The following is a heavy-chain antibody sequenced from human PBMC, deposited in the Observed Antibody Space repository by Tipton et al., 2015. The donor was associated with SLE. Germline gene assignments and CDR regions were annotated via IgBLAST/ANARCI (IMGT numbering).Heavy chain of an antibody. Sequence: TLSLSCTVSGGSFSSYYLCWIRLPPGQGLERIGYIYTSGSTNYNPSLKRRVTISVDTSKNQFSLKLSSVTAADTAVYYCSRGGWGSPWGQGTLVTVSS. CDR2: IYTSGST. J-gene: IGHJ5*02. CDR3: SRGGWGSP. D-gene: IGHD7-27*01. V-gene: IGHV4-4*08. CDR1: GGSFSSYY.